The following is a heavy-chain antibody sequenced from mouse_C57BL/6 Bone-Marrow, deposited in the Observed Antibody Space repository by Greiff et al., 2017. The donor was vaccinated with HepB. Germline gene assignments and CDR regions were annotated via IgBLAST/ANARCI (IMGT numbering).Heavy chain of an antibody. D-gene: IGHD1-1*01. CDR1: GFTFTDYY. V-gene: IGHV7-3*01. Sequence: EVQLVESGGGLVQPGGSLSLSCAASGFTFTDYYMSWVRQPPGKALEWLGFIRNKANGYTTEYSASVKGRFTISRDNSQSILYLQMNALRAEDSATDYCARYSYGGSPRDYAMDYWGQGTSVTVSS. CDR3: ARYSYGGSPRDYAMDY. J-gene: IGHJ4*01. CDR2: IRNKANGYTT.